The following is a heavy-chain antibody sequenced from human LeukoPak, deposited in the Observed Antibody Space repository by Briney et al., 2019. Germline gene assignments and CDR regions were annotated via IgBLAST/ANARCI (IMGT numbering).Heavy chain of an antibody. CDR2: IIPIFGTA. CDR1: GGTFISYA. D-gene: IGHD3-22*01. V-gene: IGHV1-69*06. CDR3: ARHPRDSSGYYPSYYFDY. Sequence: SVKVSCKASGGTFISYAISWVRQAPGQGLEWMGGIIPIFGTANYAQKFQGRVTITADKSTSTAYMELSSLRSEDTAVYYCARHPRDSSGYYPSYYFDYWGQGTLVTVSS. J-gene: IGHJ4*02.